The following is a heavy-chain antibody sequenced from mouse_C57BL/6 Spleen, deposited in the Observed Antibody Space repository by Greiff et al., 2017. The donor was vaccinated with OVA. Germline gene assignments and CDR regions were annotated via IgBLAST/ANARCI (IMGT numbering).Heavy chain of an antibody. CDR2: IYPGSGST. D-gene: IGHD1-1*01. V-gene: IGHV1-55*01. CDR3: ARSYYGSRGRDY. Sequence: QVQLQQPGAELVKPGASVKMSCKASGYTFTSYWITWVKQRPGQGLEWIGDIYPGSGSTNYNEKFKSKATLTVDTSSSTAYMQLSSLTSEDSAVYYCARSYYGSRGRDYWGQGTTLTVSS. J-gene: IGHJ2*01. CDR1: GYTFTSYW.